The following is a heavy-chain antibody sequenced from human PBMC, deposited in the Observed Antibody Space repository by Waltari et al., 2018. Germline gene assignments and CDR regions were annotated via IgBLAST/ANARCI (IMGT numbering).Heavy chain of an antibody. CDR1: GDPISGNSW. D-gene: IGHD2-15*01. J-gene: IGHJ4*02. CDR3: ARDLGRGLFLDS. V-gene: IGHV4-4*02. Sequence: QLQLQESGPGLVKPSGTLSLTCVVSGDPISGNSWWSWVRQSPDKGLEWIGQVHRNGRPNYNPSLASRAIVSLDSSMNQFSLRILSATAADTAVYYCARDLGRGLFLDSWGQGTLVTVSP. CDR2: VHRNGRP.